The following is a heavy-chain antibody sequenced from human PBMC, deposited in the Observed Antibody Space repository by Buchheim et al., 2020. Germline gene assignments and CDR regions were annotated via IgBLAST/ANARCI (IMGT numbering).Heavy chain of an antibody. CDR2: ISSNGANT. J-gene: IGHJ6*02. D-gene: IGHD3-9*01. CDR3: AKWSSDWSYYFYHYGMDV. CDR1: GFTFSNFA. Sequence: EVQLLESGGGLVQPGGSLRLSCAASGFTFSNFAMSWVRQAPGRGLEWLSAISSNGANTYYADSVRGRFTISRDNSKNTLYLQMNSLRAEDTAIYYCAKWSSDWSYYFYHYGMDVWGRGTT. V-gene: IGHV3-23*01.